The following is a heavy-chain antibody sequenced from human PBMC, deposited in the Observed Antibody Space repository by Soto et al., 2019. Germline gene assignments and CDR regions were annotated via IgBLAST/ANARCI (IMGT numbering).Heavy chain of an antibody. CDR3: AKDLRPDGVWDFDY. V-gene: IGHV3-23*01. D-gene: IGHD4-17*01. Sequence: EVQLLESGGGLVQPGGSLRLSCAASGFTFSSYTMNWVRQAPGKGLEWVSGINSGGRTYYADSVKGRFTISRDDSKNTLYLQIISLRAEDTAVYYCAKDLRPDGVWDFDYWGQGTLVTASS. CDR2: INSGGRT. CDR1: GFTFSSYT. J-gene: IGHJ4*02.